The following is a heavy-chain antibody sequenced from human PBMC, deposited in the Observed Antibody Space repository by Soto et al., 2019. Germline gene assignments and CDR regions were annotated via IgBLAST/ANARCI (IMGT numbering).Heavy chain of an antibody. D-gene: IGHD2-2*01. CDR3: ASRSSYCRHTTCYEDCFDY. J-gene: IGHJ4*02. CDR1: GGSISSRSFY. Sequence: QLQLQESGPGLVKPSETLSLTCTVSGGSISSRSFYWGWIRQPPGMGLEWIGSIYYSGSTDYDPSLKSRLSISVDTSKNQFSLRLSSVTAADTAVYYCASRSSYCRHTTCYEDCFDYWGQGILVTVSS. V-gene: IGHV4-39*01. CDR2: IYYSGST.